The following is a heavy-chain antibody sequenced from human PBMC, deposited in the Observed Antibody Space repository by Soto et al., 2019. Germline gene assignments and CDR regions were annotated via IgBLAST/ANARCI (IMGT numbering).Heavy chain of an antibody. J-gene: IGHJ4*02. CDR2: IYHSGST. V-gene: IGHV4-30-2*01. CDR3: AAGGGLPRYY. Sequence: QLQLQESGSGLVKPSQTLSLTCAVSGGSISSGGYSWSWIQQPPGKGLEWIGYIYHSGSTYYNPSLKSRVTISVDRSKNQFSLKLSSATAADTAVYYCAAGGGLPRYYWGQGTLVTVSS. CDR1: GGSISSGGYS. D-gene: IGHD5-12*01.